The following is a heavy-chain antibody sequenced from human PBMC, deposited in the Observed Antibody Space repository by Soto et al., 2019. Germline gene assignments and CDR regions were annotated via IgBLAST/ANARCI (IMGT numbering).Heavy chain of an antibody. CDR3: ARDPPDDSSGYFSLDY. Sequence: AGSLRLSCAASGFTFSSYGMHWVRQAPGKGLEWVAVMWSEGGNKHYADSVKGRFTISRDNSKNTLYLQMNSLRAEDTAVYYCARDPPDDSSGYFSLDYWGQGTLVTVSS. J-gene: IGHJ4*02. CDR1: GFTFSSYG. CDR2: MWSEGGNK. V-gene: IGHV3-33*01. D-gene: IGHD3-22*01.